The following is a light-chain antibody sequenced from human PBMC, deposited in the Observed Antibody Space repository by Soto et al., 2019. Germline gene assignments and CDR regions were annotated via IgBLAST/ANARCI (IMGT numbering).Light chain of an antibody. V-gene: IGKV3-15*01. Sequence: EIVMTQSPATLSVSPGERATLSCRASQSVSSNLAWYQQKPGQAPRLLIYGASTRATGIPARFSGSGSGTEFTLTISSLQSEDFAVYYCQQYNNWPLTFGGRPKVEIK. CDR2: GAS. J-gene: IGKJ4*01. CDR3: QQYNNWPLT. CDR1: QSVSSN.